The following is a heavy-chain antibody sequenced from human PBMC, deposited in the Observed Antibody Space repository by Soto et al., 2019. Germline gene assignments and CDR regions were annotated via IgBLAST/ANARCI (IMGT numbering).Heavy chain of an antibody. Sequence: QVQLQESGPGLVKPSQTLSLTCTVSGGSITTSGDYWSWIRQHPGKGLEWIGYISHSGITEYNPSLKSRLTLSIDTSKNQFSLEMNSVTAADTAGYYCARVAHDYYDGWFDPWGQGTPVIVSS. V-gene: IGHV4-31*03. CDR3: ARVAHDYYDGWFDP. CDR2: ISHSGIT. CDR1: GGSITTSGDY. D-gene: IGHD3-22*01. J-gene: IGHJ5*02.